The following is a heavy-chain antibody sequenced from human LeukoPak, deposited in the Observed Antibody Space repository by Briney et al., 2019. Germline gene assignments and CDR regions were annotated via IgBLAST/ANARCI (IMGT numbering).Heavy chain of an antibody. J-gene: IGHJ4*02. CDR1: GFTFSNAC. CDR3: TTDGLRGSIPYYFDY. V-gene: IGHV3-15*01. D-gene: IGHD3-10*01. Sequence: GGSLRLSCAASGFTFSNACMSWVRQAPGKGLEWVGLIKSKTDGGTTDYAAPVKGRFTISRDDSKNTLYLQMNSLKTEDTAVYYCTTDGLRGSIPYYFDYWGQGTLVTVSS. CDR2: IKSKTDGGTT.